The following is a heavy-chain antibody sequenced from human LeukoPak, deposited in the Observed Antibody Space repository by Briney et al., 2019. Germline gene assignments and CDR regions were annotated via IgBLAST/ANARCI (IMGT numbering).Heavy chain of an antibody. D-gene: IGHD3-10*01. CDR3: VRDQALWGAFDI. CDR2: ISDDSNTI. V-gene: IGHV3-48*04. CDR1: GFIFSSYN. Sequence: PGGSLRLSCAASGFIFSSYNVNWVRQAPGKGLEWVSYISDDSNTIYYADSVKGRFTISRDNGKNSLFLQMKSLRAEGTAVYYCVRDQALWGAFDIWGQGTMVTVSS. J-gene: IGHJ3*02.